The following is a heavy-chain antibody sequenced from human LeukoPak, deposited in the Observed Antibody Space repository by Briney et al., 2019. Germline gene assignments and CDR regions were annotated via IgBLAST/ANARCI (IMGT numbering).Heavy chain of an antibody. D-gene: IGHD3-22*01. CDR2: IRYDGSNK. V-gene: IGHV3-30*02. CDR1: GVTFSSYG. Sequence: PGGSLRLSCAASGVTFSSYGMHWVRQAPGKGLEWVAFIRYDGSNKYYAGSGKGRFTISRDTSKNTLNLQMNSLRAEDTAVYYCAKDPPVYYYDREEGLNWFDPWGQGTLVTVSS. J-gene: IGHJ5*02. CDR3: AKDPPVYYYDREEGLNWFDP.